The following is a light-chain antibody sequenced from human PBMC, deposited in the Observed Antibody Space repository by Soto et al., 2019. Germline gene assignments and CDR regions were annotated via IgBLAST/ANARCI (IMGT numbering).Light chain of an antibody. CDR3: QQYGDSPLT. Sequence: EIVLTQSPGTLSLSPGERATLSSRASQSVSSSYLAWYQQKPGQAPRLLIYGASSRTAGIPDRFSGSGSGTDFTVTISRLEPEDFAVYYCQQYGDSPLTFGGGTKVDIK. V-gene: IGKV3-20*01. CDR1: QSVSSSY. CDR2: GAS. J-gene: IGKJ4*01.